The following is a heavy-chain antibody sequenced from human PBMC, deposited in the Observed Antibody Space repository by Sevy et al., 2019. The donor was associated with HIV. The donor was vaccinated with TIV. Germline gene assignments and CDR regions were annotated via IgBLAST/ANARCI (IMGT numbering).Heavy chain of an antibody. CDR1: GYTFTSYR. Sequence: ASSKVSCKTSGYTFTSYRITWVRQAPGQGLEWMGWISAHNGDTNYAQKLQGRVTMISETSTSTAYMVLRSLRSDDTAIYYCARAYCSGGSCYSLAYWGQGTLVTVSS. V-gene: IGHV1-18*01. CDR3: ARAYCSGGSCYSLAY. CDR2: ISAHNGDT. J-gene: IGHJ4*02. D-gene: IGHD2-15*01.